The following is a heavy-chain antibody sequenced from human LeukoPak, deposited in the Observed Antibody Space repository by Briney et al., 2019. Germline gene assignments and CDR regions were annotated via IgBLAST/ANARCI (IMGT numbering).Heavy chain of an antibody. CDR3: ARSQYELSYFDY. Sequence: ASVKVSCKASGYTFTDYYLHWVRQAPGQGLEWMGWINPNTGGTNYAQKFQGRVTMTRDTSISTAYMELSRLRSDDPAVYYCARSQYELSYFDYWGQGTLVTVSS. CDR2: INPNTGGT. J-gene: IGHJ4*02. CDR1: GYTFTDYY. V-gene: IGHV1-2*02. D-gene: IGHD1-26*01.